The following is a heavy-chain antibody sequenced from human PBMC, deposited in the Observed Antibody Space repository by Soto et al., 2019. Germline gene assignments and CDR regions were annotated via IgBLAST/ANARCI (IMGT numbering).Heavy chain of an antibody. J-gene: IGHJ4*02. V-gene: IGHV3-23*01. CDR2: ISDSGDST. Sequence: GGSLRLSCAAFGFIFSDYVMSWVRQAPGKGLEWVSSISDSGDSTYSADSVKGRFTISRDNAKNTLYLQMNRLRAEDTAVYYCAIKNVVVLGNYGFLWGQGTLVTVSS. D-gene: IGHD2-15*01. CDR3: AIKNVVVLGNYGFL. CDR1: GFIFSDYV.